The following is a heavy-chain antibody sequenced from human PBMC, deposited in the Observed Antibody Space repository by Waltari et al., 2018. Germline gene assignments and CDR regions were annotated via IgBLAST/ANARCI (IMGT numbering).Heavy chain of an antibody. J-gene: IGHJ3*01. Sequence: QLQLQESGPGLVKPSETLSLSCSVSGGSISTKSPLWGWIRQPPGQGLQWIGTISYTGATYYSPSLKSRVTLSRDTSKNQLSLKLGSVTAADTAMYYCATYIGASVGTAAFDVWGQGTMVTVS. V-gene: IGHV4-39*01. D-gene: IGHD5-12*01. CDR3: ATYIGASVGTAAFDV. CDR1: GGSISTKSPL. CDR2: ISYTGAT.